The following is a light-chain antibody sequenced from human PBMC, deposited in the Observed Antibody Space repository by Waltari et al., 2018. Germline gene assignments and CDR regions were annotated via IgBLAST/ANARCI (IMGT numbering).Light chain of an antibody. Sequence: EIVLTQSPGTLSLSPGERATLSCRASLSIGIYLAWYQQKSGQAPRLLIYHASSRATGIPDRFSGSGSGTDFSLTISRLEPEDFAVYYCQNYERLPATFGQGTKVEIK. CDR1: LSIGIY. J-gene: IGKJ1*01. CDR2: HAS. V-gene: IGKV3-20*01. CDR3: QNYERLPAT.